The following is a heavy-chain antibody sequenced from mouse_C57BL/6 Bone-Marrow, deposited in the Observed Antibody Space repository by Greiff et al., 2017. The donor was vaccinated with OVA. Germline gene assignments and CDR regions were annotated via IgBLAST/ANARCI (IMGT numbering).Heavy chain of an antibody. J-gene: IGHJ2*01. CDR1: GYTFTSYT. CDR2: INPSSGYT. V-gene: IGHV1-4*01. CDR3: AIFRYYYGSSYVDY. Sequence: VQLQQSGAELARPGASVKMSCKASGYTFTSYTMHWVKQRPGQGLEWIGYINPSSGYTKYNQKFKDKATLTADKASSTAYMQLSSLTSEDSAVYYCAIFRYYYGSSYVDYWGQGTTLTVSS. D-gene: IGHD1-1*01.